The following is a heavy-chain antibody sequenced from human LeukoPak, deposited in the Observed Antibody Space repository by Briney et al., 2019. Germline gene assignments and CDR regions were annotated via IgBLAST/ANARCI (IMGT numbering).Heavy chain of an antibody. V-gene: IGHV4-38-2*02. CDR2: ISHSGTT. D-gene: IGHD4-17*01. CDR3: AREPNYGDYVDY. CDR1: GYSISSGYY. J-gene: IGHJ4*02. Sequence: PSETLSLTCTVSGYSISSGYYWGWIRQPPGKGPEWVASISHSGTTYDNPSLKSRVTISVDTSKNQFSLKLSSVTAADTAVYYCAREPNYGDYVDYWGQGTLVTVSS.